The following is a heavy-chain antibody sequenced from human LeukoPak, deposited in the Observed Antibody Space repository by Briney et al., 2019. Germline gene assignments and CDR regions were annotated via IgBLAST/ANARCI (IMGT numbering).Heavy chain of an antibody. CDR2: IYYSGST. J-gene: IGHJ3*02. CDR1: GGSISSYY. D-gene: IGHD3-9*01. Sequence: SETLSLTCTVPGGSISSYYWSWIRQPPGKGLEWIGYIYYSGSTNYNPSPKSRVTISVDTSKNQFSLKLSSVTAADTAVYYCAAGLITIAAFDIWGQGTMVTVSS. V-gene: IGHV4-59*08. CDR3: AAGLITIAAFDI.